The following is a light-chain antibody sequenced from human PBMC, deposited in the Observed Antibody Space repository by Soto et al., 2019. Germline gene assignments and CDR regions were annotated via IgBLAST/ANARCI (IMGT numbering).Light chain of an antibody. J-gene: IGLJ2*01. Sequence: QSVLTQPASVSGSLGQWITISCTGTSSDIGGYNYVSWYQQHPGKAPKLIIYEVSYRPSGVSNRFSASKSANTASLTISGLQAEDEADYYCNSFASSNSLIFGGGTKLTVL. CDR2: EVS. CDR1: SSDIGGYNY. CDR3: NSFASSNSLI. V-gene: IGLV2-14*01.